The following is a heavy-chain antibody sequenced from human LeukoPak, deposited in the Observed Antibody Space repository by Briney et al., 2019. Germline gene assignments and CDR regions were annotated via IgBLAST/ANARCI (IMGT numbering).Heavy chain of an antibody. J-gene: IGHJ5*02. CDR2: ISGSGSST. CDR3: AKDFMSYDYVWGSYPT. V-gene: IGHV3-23*01. Sequence: SCKASGGTFSSYAMSWVRQAPGKGLEWVSSISGSGSSTYYADSVKGRFTISRDNSKNTLYLQMNSLRAEDTAVYYCAKDFMSYDYVWGSYPTWGQGTLVTVSS. D-gene: IGHD3-16*02. CDR1: GGTFSSYA.